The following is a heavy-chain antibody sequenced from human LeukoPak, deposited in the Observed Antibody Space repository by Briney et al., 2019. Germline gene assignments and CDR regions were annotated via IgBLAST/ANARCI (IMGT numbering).Heavy chain of an antibody. V-gene: IGHV1-3*01. Sequence: GASVKVSCKASVYTFTSYAMHWVRQAPGQRLEWMGWINAGNGNTKYSQKFQGRVTITRDTSASTAYMELRSLRSEDTAVYYCARGIGATSGWYVIDYWGQGTLVTVSS. CDR2: INAGNGNT. J-gene: IGHJ4*02. CDR3: ARGIGATSGWYVIDY. CDR1: VYTFTSYA. D-gene: IGHD6-19*01.